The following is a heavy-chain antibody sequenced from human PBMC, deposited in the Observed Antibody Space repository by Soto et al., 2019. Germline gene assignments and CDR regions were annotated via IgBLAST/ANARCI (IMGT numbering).Heavy chain of an antibody. V-gene: IGHV3-23*01. CDR3: AKSGGRYSSSWVSFDY. D-gene: IGHD6-13*01. CDR2: ISGSGGST. Sequence: GSLRLSCAASGFTFSSYAMSWVRQAPGKGLEWVSAISGSGGSTYYADSVKGRFTISRDNSKNTLYLQMNSLRAEDTAVYYCAKSGGRYSSSWVSFDYWGQGTLVTVSS. CDR1: GFTFSSYA. J-gene: IGHJ4*02.